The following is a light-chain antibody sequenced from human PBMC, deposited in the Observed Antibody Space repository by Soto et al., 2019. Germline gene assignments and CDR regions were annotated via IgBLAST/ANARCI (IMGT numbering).Light chain of an antibody. V-gene: IGKV3-15*01. CDR1: QTISND. CDR2: GAS. J-gene: IGKJ4*01. CDR3: QQNNKWPPVT. Sequence: EVVLPQSPATVSVSPGEGVTLSCRASQTISNDLAWYQQKPGQAPRLLIYGASTRATGGPARFRGGGSGTEFTLTISSLQSEDFAFYYCQQNNKWPPVTFGGGTKVEIK.